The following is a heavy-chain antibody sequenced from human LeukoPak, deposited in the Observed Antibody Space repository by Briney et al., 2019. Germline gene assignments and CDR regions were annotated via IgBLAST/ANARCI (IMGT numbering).Heavy chain of an antibody. Sequence: GGSLRLSSAAPGYTLSRYEMNWVRQAPGKGLERGSYISSIGRTIYYAGPVKGRFTISRDNAKNSLYLQMNSLRAEDTAVYYCAELGITMIGGVWGKGTTVTISS. CDR1: GYTLSRYE. J-gene: IGHJ6*03. CDR2: ISSIGRTI. D-gene: IGHD3-10*02. V-gene: IGHV3-48*03. CDR3: AELGITMIGGV.